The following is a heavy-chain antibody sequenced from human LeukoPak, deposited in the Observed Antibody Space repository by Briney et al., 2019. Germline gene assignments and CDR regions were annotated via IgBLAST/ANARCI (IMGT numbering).Heavy chain of an antibody. J-gene: IGHJ3*02. Sequence: GGSLRLSCAASGFTFSSYSMNWVRQAPGKGLEWVSSISSSSSYIYYADSVKGRFTISRDNAKNTLYLQMNSLRAEDTAVYYCAREGSGWYVEGAIRGAFDIWGQGTMVTVSS. CDR2: ISSSSSYI. V-gene: IGHV3-21*01. CDR1: GFTFSSYS. CDR3: AREGSGWYVEGAIRGAFDI. D-gene: IGHD6-19*01.